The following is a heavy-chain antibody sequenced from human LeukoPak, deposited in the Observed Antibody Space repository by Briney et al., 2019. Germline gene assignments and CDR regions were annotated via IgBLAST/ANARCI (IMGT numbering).Heavy chain of an antibody. CDR3: ASLHGYGSGRP. CDR2: IYYSGST. V-gene: IGHV4-59*08. D-gene: IGHD3-10*01. Sequence: SETLSLTCTVSGDSITNYYRSWIRQPPGKGLEWIGYIYYSGSTNHNPSLKSRVTISVDTSKNQFSLKLSSVTAADTAVYYCASLHGYGSGRPWGQGTLVTVSS. CDR1: GDSITNYY. J-gene: IGHJ5*02.